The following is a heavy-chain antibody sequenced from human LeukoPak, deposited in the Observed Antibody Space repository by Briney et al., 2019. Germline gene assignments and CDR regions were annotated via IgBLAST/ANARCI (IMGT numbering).Heavy chain of an antibody. Sequence: ASVKVSCKASGYTFTGYYMHWVRQAPGQGLEWMGWINPNSGGTNYAQKFRGRVTMTRDTSISTAYMELSRLRSDDTAVYYCASLWFGELSHYGMDVWGQGTTVTVSS. CDR1: GYTFTGYY. CDR3: ASLWFGELSHYGMDV. CDR2: INPNSGGT. D-gene: IGHD3-10*01. V-gene: IGHV1-2*02. J-gene: IGHJ6*02.